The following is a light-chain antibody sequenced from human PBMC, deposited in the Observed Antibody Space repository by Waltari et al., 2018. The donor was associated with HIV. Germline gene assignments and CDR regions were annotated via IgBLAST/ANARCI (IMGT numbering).Light chain of an antibody. J-gene: IGKJ4*01. CDR1: QRVTSGY. CDR3: QQYATSPELT. Sequence: EIVLTQSPDTLSLSQGERATLSCTASQRVTSGYLAWYQQKPGRTPRLVISGASSRATGIPDRFSGSVSGTHFTLTINGVEPEDFAVYFRQQYATSPELTFGGGTQLDIK. V-gene: IGKV3-20*01. CDR2: GAS.